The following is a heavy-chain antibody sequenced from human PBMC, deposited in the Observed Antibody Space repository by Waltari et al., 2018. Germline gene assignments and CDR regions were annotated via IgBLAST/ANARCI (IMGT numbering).Heavy chain of an antibody. V-gene: IGHV3-23*01. CDR1: GFTFSSYA. J-gene: IGHJ4*02. CDR3: ASLIN. D-gene: IGHD2-8*01. Sequence: EVQLLESGGDLAQPGGSLRLSCTASGFTFSSYAMSWVRQAPGKGLEWVSTISSGGGTTYYADSVKGRFTIARDNSKNTLYLQMNSLRDDDTAVYYCASLINWGQGTLVTVSS. CDR2: ISSGGGTT.